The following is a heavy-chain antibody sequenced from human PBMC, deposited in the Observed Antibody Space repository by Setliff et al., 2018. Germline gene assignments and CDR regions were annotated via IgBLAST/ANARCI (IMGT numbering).Heavy chain of an antibody. CDR2: IKQDGGEK. D-gene: IGHD3-3*01. Sequence: GGSLRLSCAASGFTFSSYWMTWVRQAPGRGLEWVANIKQDGGEKYYVASVKGLFTISRDNAKNSLYLQMNSLRAEDTAVYYCAKDGDYNFWGGYFRAYYYYYYMDVWGKGTTVT. CDR1: GFTFSSYW. CDR3: AKDGDYNFWGGYFRAYYYYYYMDV. J-gene: IGHJ6*03. V-gene: IGHV3-7*01.